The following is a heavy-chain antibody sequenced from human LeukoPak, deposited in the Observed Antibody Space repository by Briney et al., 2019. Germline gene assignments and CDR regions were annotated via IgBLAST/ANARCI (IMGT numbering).Heavy chain of an antibody. J-gene: IGHJ4*02. CDR3: AREGDGYTDPFDY. Sequence: GRSLRLSCAASGFTFSSYMMTWVRQAPGKGLEWVSSISSSSSYIYYADSVKGRFTISRDNARKSMYLQMNSLRAEDTAVYYCAREGDGYTDPFDYWGQGTLVTVSS. CDR2: ISSSSSYI. CDR1: GFTFSSYM. D-gene: IGHD5-24*01. V-gene: IGHV3-21*01.